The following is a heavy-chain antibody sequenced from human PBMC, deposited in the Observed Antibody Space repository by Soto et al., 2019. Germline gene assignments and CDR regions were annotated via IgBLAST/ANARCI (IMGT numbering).Heavy chain of an antibody. CDR1: GFTSSSFV. Sequence: QVQLVESGGGVVQPGTSLRLSCAASGFTSSSFVIHWVRQAPGKGLEWLAVISSDGNNQYYADSVKGRFTISRDNSKKALYLQVNSLRAEHTAVYFCAKERGVLDAFDIWGQGTIVTVS. CDR3: AKERGVLDAFDI. CDR2: ISSDGNNQ. J-gene: IGHJ3*02. D-gene: IGHD3-10*01. V-gene: IGHV3-30*18.